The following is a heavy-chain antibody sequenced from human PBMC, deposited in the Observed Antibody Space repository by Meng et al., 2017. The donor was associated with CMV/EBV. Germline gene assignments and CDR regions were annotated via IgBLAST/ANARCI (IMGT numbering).Heavy chain of an antibody. CDR1: GFPFSPYT. CDR2: ISSDGSNK. V-gene: IGHV3-30-3*01. CDR3: ARGGGFCSVAGCYGIDY. J-gene: IGHJ4*02. Sequence: LSLTCAASGFPFSPYTIHWVRQAPGKGLEWVALISSDGSNKDYADSVKGRFTISRDNSKNTLSLQMNSLRTEDTAVYYCARGGGFCSVAGCYGIDYWGQGTVVTVLL. D-gene: IGHD2-2*01.